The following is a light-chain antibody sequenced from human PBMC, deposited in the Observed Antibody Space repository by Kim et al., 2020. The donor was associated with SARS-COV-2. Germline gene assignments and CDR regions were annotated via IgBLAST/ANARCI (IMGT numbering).Light chain of an antibody. V-gene: IGLV6-57*03. CDR1: SGSIANNF. Sequence: KPITISCSRSSGSIANNFVQWYQQRPGSAHITMIFENSQRPSGVPDRFSASIDSSSNSASLTISGLKTEDEADYYCQSFDGSNRGVFGTGTRVTVL. CDR3: QSFDGSNRGV. CDR2: ENS. J-gene: IGLJ1*01.